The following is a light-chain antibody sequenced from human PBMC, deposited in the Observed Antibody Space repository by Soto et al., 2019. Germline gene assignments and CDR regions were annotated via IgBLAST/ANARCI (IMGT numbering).Light chain of an antibody. J-gene: IGLJ1*01. V-gene: IGLV2-14*01. Sequence: QSALTQPASVSGSPGQSITISCTGTNSDVGGYDYVSWYQQYPGNAPKVIIYEVRKRPSGISNRFSGSKSGNMASLTISGLQAVDEADYYCSSYIDSATRVFGTGTKVTVL. CDR1: NSDVGGYDY. CDR2: EVR. CDR3: SSYIDSATRV.